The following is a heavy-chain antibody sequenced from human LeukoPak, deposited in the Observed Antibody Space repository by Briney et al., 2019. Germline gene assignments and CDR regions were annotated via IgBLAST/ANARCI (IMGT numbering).Heavy chain of an antibody. J-gene: IGHJ4*02. CDR3: ARDLGDGYNYYFDY. V-gene: IGHV3-33*08. D-gene: IGHD5-24*01. CDR2: IWYDGSNK. CDR1: GFSVSGVY. Sequence: PGGSLRLSCVASGFSVSGVYMSWVRQAPGKGLEWVAVIWYDGSNKYYADSVKGRFTISRDNSKNTLYLQMNSLRAEDTAVYYCARDLGDGYNYYFDYWGQGTLVTVSS.